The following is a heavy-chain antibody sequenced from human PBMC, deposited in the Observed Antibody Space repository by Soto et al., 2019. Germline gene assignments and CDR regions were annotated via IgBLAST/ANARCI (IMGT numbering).Heavy chain of an antibody. CDR1: GDRVSSNSAA. V-gene: IGHV6-1*01. D-gene: IGHD6-19*01. CDR3: ARDWKAVAGPGTEDYYYYGMDV. Sequence: SPTLSLTCAISGDRVSSNSAAWTWIRQSPSRGLEWLGRTYYRSKWYNDYAVSVKSRITINPDTSRNQFSLQLNSVTPEDTAVYYCARDWKAVAGPGTEDYYYYGMDVWGQGTTVTVSS. CDR2: TYYRSKWYN. J-gene: IGHJ6*02.